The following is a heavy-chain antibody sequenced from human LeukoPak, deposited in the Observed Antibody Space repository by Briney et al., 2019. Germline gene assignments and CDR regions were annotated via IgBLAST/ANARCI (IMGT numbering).Heavy chain of an antibody. CDR3: ARGGSPFY. V-gene: IGHV3-74*01. Sequence: GGSLRLSCAASGFTFSSSWMHWLRQGPGKGLVWVARISGDGVTTTYADSVKGRFTISRDNARDTLYLEMSGLTADDRRTYYCARGGSPFYWGQGSLVIVST. D-gene: IGHD3-10*01. CDR2: ISGDGVTT. CDR1: GFTFSSSW. J-gene: IGHJ4*02.